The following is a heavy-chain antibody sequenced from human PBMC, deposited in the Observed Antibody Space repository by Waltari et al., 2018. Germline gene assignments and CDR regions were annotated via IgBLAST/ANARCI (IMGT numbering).Heavy chain of an antibody. CDR1: GYTFTSYD. V-gene: IGHV1-8*01. CDR3: ARTPRYDSHANEI. J-gene: IGHJ3*02. Sequence: QVQLVQSGAEVKKPGASVKVSCKASGYTFTSYDINWVRQATGQGLEWMGWIKPNSGNTGYAQKFQGRVTITADKSTSTAYMELSSLRSEDTAVYYCARTPRYDSHANEIWGQGTMVTVSS. CDR2: IKPNSGNT. D-gene: IGHD1-20*01.